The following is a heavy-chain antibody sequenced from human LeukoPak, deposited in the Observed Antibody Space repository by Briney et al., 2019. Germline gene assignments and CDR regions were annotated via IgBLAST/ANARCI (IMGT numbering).Heavy chain of an antibody. CDR2: IYYSGST. Sequence: SETLSLTCTVSGGSISSSSYYWSWIRQPPGKGLEWIGYIYYSGSTNYNPSLKSRVTISVDTSKNQFSLKLSSVTAADTAVYYCARQGGTLAEYFQHWGQGTLVTVSS. V-gene: IGHV4-61*01. D-gene: IGHD3-16*01. CDR3: ARQGGTLAEYFQH. J-gene: IGHJ1*01. CDR1: GGSISSSSYY.